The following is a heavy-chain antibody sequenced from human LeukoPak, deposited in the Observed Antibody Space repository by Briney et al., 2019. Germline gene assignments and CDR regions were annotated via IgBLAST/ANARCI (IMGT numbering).Heavy chain of an antibody. CDR1: GFTFGDYT. CDR3: AKGYTF. V-gene: IGHV3-9*03. J-gene: IGHJ4*02. D-gene: IGHD5-18*01. Sequence: GGSLRLSCVTSGFTFGDYTMRWVRQVPGKGLEWLSGITWDGGNIAYADSVKGRFTISRDNAKSSLYLQMNSLRNEDMAFYFCAKGYTFWGQGTLVTVSS. CDR2: ITWDGGNI.